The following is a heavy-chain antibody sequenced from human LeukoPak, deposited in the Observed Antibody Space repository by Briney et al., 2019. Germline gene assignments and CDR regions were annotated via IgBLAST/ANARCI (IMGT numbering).Heavy chain of an antibody. D-gene: IGHD3-22*01. J-gene: IGHJ4*02. CDR2: IQADAQNR. V-gene: IGHV3-30*19. CDR3: ARRNHYDSKETDY. Sequence: GGSLRLSCVGSGFNIGHYGLHWVRQAPGKGLEWVAFIQADAQNRWYADSVKGRFTISRDNSKNTLYLRMSSLRAEDTAVYHCARRNHYDSKETDYWGQGTLVTVSS. CDR1: GFNIGHYG.